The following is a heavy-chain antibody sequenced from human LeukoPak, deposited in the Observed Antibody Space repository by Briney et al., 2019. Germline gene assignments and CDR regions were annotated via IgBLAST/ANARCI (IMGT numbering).Heavy chain of an antibody. D-gene: IGHD6-19*01. CDR2: ISWNRGSI. V-gene: IGHV3-9*01. CDR1: GFTFDDYA. J-gene: IGHJ4*02. Sequence: PGGSLRLSCAASGFTFDDYAMHWVRQAPGKGLEWVSGISWNRGSIGYADSVKGRFTISRDNAKNSLYLQVNSLRAEDTALYYCAKVHGEQWSSFLVPLPPPEYYSDYWGQATLVTVPS. CDR3: AKVHGEQWSSFLVPLPPPEYYSDY.